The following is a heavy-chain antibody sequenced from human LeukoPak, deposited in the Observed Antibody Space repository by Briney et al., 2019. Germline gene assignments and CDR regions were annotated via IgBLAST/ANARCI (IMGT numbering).Heavy chain of an antibody. V-gene: IGHV3-23*01. J-gene: IGHJ4*02. CDR1: GFTFSSHA. CDR3: AKGSSTIFGVAMEFDY. D-gene: IGHD3-3*01. CDR2: ISGSGGST. Sequence: PGGSLRLSCAASGFTFSSHAMSWVRQAPGKGLEWVSTISGSGGSTYYVDSVKGRFTISRDNSKNTLYLQMNSLRAEDTAVYYCAKGSSTIFGVAMEFDYWGQGTLVTVSS.